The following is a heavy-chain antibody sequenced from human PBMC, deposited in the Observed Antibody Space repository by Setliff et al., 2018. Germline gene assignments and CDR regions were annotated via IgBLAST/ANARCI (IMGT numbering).Heavy chain of an antibody. CDR3: AKSSGSSSSTNLEY. V-gene: IGHV3-21*04. J-gene: IGHJ4*02. D-gene: IGHD6-6*01. Sequence: GGSLRLSCAASGFSFSSYIINWVRQAPGKGLEWVSSISRSSNYISYADSVKGRFTISRDNSKNTLYLQMNSLRVEDTAVYYCAKSSGSSSSTNLEYLGPGTLVTVSS. CDR2: ISRSSNYI. CDR1: GFSFSSYI.